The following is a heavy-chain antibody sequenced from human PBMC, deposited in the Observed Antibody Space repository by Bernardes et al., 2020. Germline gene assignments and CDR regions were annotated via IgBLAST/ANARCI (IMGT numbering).Heavy chain of an antibody. CDR1: GGSISSSSYY. V-gene: IGHV4-39*01. CDR3: ARHRIQSGYFHY. CDR2: IYYSGST. D-gene: IGHD3-22*01. Sequence: SETLSLTCTVSGGSISSSSYYWGWIRQPPGKGLEWIGSIYYSGSTYYNPSLKSRVTISVDTSKNQFSLKLSSVTAADTAVYYCARHRIQSGYFHYWGQGTLVTVSS. J-gene: IGHJ4*02.